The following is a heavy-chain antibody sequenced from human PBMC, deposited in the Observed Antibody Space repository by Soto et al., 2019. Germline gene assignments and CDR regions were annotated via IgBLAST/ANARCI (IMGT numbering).Heavy chain of an antibody. V-gene: IGHV3-23*01. Sequence: GGSLRLSCAASGFTFTTYAMSWVRQAPGKGLEWVSAISGSGASTYYADSVKGRFTISRDNSKNTLFLQMNSLRAEDTAVYYCAKRAMAGYYYYGMDVWGQGTTVTVSS. CDR3: AKRAMAGYYYYGMDV. J-gene: IGHJ6*02. CDR2: ISGSGAST. D-gene: IGHD6-19*01. CDR1: GFTFTTYA.